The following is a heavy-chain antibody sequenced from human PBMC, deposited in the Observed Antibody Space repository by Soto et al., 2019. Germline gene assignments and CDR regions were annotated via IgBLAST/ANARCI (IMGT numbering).Heavy chain of an antibody. D-gene: IGHD6-19*01. Sequence: XGSLRLSCAAPGFTISGYDMHSVRQAPGKGLEWVAVISYDGSNKYYADPVKGRFTISRDNSKNTLYLQMNSLRAEDTAVYYCAKASGSGWTTIDYWGQGTLVTVSS. CDR3: AKASGSGWTTIDY. CDR2: ISYDGSNK. V-gene: IGHV3-30*18. J-gene: IGHJ4*02. CDR1: GFTISGYD.